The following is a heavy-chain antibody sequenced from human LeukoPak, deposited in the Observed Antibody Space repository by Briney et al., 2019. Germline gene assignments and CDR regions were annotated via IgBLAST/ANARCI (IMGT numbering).Heavy chain of an antibody. CDR1: GYSISIGYY. CDR2: IYHSGST. Sequence: SETLSLTCAVSGYSISIGYYWDWIRQPPGKGLEWSGSIYHSGSTYYNPSLKSRVTISVDTSKNQFSLKLSSVTAADTAVYYCASPLPYSSSSYYAFDIWGQGTMVTVSS. V-gene: IGHV4-38-2*01. D-gene: IGHD6-6*01. CDR3: ASPLPYSSSSYYAFDI. J-gene: IGHJ3*02.